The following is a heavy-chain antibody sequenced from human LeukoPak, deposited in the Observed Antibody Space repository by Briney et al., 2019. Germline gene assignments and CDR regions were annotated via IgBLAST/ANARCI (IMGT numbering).Heavy chain of an antibody. CDR1: GFTFSDYY. J-gene: IGHJ6*03. Sequence: PGGSLRLSCAASGFTFSDYYMSWIRQAPGKGLEWVSYISSSGSTIYYADSVKGRFTISRDNAKNSLYLQMNSLRAEDTAVYYCARLRYDFWSGWSNMDVWGKGTTVTVSS. CDR2: ISSSGSTI. D-gene: IGHD3-3*01. V-gene: IGHV3-11*04. CDR3: ARLRYDFWSGWSNMDV.